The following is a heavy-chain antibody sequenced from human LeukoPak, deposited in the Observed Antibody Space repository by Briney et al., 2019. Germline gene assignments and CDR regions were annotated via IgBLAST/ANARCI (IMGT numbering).Heavy chain of an antibody. V-gene: IGHV4-39*01. Sequence: SETLSLTCTVSGGSISGSSYYWGWIRQPPGKGLEWIGSIYYSGSTYYNPSLKSRVTISVDTSKNQFSLKLSSVTAADTAVYYCARQWFVFDYWGQGTLVTVSS. J-gene: IGHJ4*02. CDR3: ARQWFVFDY. D-gene: IGHD3-22*01. CDR2: IYYSGST. CDR1: GGSISGSSYY.